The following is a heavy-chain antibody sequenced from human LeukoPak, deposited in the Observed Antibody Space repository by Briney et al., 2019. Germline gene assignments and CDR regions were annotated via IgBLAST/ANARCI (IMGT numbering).Heavy chain of an antibody. V-gene: IGHV4-4*02. CDR3: ARFPTKNCSGGSCYPNLGYYYYGMDV. J-gene: IGHJ6*04. Sequence: PSETLSLTCAVSGGSISSSNWWSWVRQPPGKGLEWIGEIYHSGSPNYNPSLKSRVTISVDTSKNQFSLKLGSVPAADTAVYYCARFPTKNCSGGSCYPNLGYYYYGMDVWGKGTTVTVSS. CDR2: IYHSGSP. D-gene: IGHD2-15*01. CDR1: GGSISSSNW.